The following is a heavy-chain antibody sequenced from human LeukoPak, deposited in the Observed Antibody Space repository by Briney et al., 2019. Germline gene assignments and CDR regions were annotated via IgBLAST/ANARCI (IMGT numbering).Heavy chain of an antibody. CDR2: IYYSGST. Sequence: PSETLSLTCTVSGGPISSYYWSWIRQPPGKGLEWIGYIYYSGSTNYNPSLKSRVTISVDTSKNQFSLKLSSVTAADTAVYYCARGSTAMVIFDYWGQGTLVTVSS. J-gene: IGHJ4*02. CDR3: ARGSTAMVIFDY. V-gene: IGHV4-59*01. CDR1: GGPISSYY. D-gene: IGHD5-18*01.